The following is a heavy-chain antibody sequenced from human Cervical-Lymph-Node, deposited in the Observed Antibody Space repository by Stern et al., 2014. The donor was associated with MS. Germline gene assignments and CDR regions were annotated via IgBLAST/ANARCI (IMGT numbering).Heavy chain of an antibody. CDR2: IYWDDDK. J-gene: IGHJ5*02. Sequence: QVTLKESGPTLVKPTQTLTLTCTFSGFSLNTLGVGVGWIRQPPGKALEWLAVIYWDDDKSYRPSLKGRLTITKDTPKNQVVLTLPNTTSVDPAKYYCTHSLLLLGKLSSPPIASWGQGALVTVSS. CDR1: GFSLNTLGVG. CDR3: THSLLLLGKLSSPPIAS. D-gene: IGHD3-16*02. V-gene: IGHV2-5*02.